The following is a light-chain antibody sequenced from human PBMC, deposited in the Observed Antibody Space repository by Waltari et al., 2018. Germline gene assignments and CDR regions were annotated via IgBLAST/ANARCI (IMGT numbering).Light chain of an antibody. Sequence: QSALTQPASVSGSPGQSITISCTGTSSDVGSYNLVPWYQQHPGKAPKLMIYEGSKRPSGVSTRFSGSKSGNTASLRISGLQAEDEADYYCCSYAGSSTFEVFGGGTKLTVL. CDR3: CSYAGSSTFEV. CDR2: EGS. CDR1: SSDVGSYNL. J-gene: IGLJ2*01. V-gene: IGLV2-23*03.